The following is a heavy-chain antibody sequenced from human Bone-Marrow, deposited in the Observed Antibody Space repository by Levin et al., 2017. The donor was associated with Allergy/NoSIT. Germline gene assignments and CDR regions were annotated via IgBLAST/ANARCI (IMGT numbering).Heavy chain of an antibody. CDR2: IGTSGSPT. CDR3: TRDFSGYSNVWHAFDS. J-gene: IGHJ3*02. V-gene: IGHV3-48*02. CDR1: GFTFSGYS. D-gene: IGHD4-11*01. Sequence: GGSLRLSCAASGFTFSGYSMNWVRQAPGMGLEWVSYIGTSGSPTYYSDSVRGRFTVSRDNAKNSVFLQMNSLRDEDTGVYYCTRDFSGYSNVWHAFDSWGQGTMVTVSS.